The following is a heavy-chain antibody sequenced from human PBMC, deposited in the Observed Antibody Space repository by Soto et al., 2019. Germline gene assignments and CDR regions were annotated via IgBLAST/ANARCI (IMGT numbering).Heavy chain of an antibody. Sequence: ASVKVSCKTSGYTFSSIGISWVRQAPGQGLEWMGWISPHKGDTYYAQRLQGRVTMTTDTSTSTAYMELRSLRSDDTAVYFCARDSDGSGNYYTNYWGQGTLVTVSS. CDR2: ISPHKGDT. V-gene: IGHV1-18*01. CDR1: GYTFSSIG. CDR3: ARDSDGSGNYYTNY. J-gene: IGHJ4*02. D-gene: IGHD3-10*01.